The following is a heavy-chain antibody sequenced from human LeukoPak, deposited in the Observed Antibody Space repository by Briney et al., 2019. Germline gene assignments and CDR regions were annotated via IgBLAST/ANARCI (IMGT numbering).Heavy chain of an antibody. J-gene: IGHJ4*02. D-gene: IGHD2-21*01. CDR1: GFTFSSYS. CDR2: ISSSSSTI. V-gene: IGHV3-48*01. Sequence: GGSLRLSCAASGFTFSSYSMLWVRQAPGKGLEWVSYISSSSSTIYYADSVKGRFTISRDNAKNSLYLQMNTLRAEDTAVYYCASSVVNSFDYWGQGTLVTVSS. CDR3: ASSVVNSFDY.